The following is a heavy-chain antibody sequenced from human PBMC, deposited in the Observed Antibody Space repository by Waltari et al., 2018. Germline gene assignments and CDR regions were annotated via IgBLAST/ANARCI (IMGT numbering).Heavy chain of an antibody. V-gene: IGHV3-33*08. CDR1: GSTLGSAG. CDR3: ARDSYGGAGSYFDY. CDR2: IWYDGTNK. Sequence: QVQVVESGGGVVQPGRSLRLSCAASGSTLGSAGLHWVRQAPGKGLEWVAVIWYDGTNKYYTDSVKGRFTISRDNSKNTLYLQMNSLRAEDTAVYYCARDSYGGAGSYFDYWGQGTLVTVSS. J-gene: IGHJ4*02. D-gene: IGHD3-16*01.